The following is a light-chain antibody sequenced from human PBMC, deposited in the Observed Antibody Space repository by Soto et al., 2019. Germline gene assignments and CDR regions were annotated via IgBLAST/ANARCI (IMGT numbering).Light chain of an antibody. J-gene: IGKJ1*01. V-gene: IGKV3-20*01. CDR2: GAS. CDR3: QQYISSPLT. CDR1: QSVSNNY. Sequence: GLTQSPGTLSLSPGERATLSCRASQSVSNNYLAWYQQKPGQAPRLVIYGASNRATGIPDRFSASGSGTDFTLTISRLEPEDFAVYYCQQYISSPLTFGQGTKVEIK.